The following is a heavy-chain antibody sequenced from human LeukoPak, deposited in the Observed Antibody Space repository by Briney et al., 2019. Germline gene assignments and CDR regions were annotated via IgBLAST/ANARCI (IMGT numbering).Heavy chain of an antibody. V-gene: IGHV4-59*08. D-gene: IGHD5-12*01. CDR1: GGSISSYY. J-gene: IGHJ4*02. Sequence: SETLSLTCTVSGGSISSYYWSWNRQPPGKGLEWIGYIYYSGSTNYNPSLKSRVTISVDTSKNQFSLKLSSVTAADTAVSYCASHTGVATNFDYWGQGALVTVSS. CDR2: IYYSGST. CDR3: ASHTGVATNFDY.